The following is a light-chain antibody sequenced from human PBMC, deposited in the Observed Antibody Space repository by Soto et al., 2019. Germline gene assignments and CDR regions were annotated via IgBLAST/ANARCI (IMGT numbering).Light chain of an antibody. V-gene: IGKV3-11*01. J-gene: IGKJ3*01. CDR3: QQRKNWPEFT. CDR2: DAS. CDR1: QSVSSS. Sequence: EIVLTQSPATLSLSPGERATLSCRASQSVSSSLVWYQQKRGQAPRLLIYDASNRDTGIPARFSGSGSGTDFTLTISSLEPVDFAVYYCQQRKNWPEFTFGPGTKVDIK.